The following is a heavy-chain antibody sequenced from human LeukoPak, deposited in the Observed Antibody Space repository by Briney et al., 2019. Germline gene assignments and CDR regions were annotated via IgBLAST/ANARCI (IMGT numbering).Heavy chain of an antibody. CDR1: RFSFSAYP. Sequence: GGSLRLSCEASRFSFSAYPMGWVRRAPGKGLEWVSGVSGNGDSTYYADSVKGRFTISRDNSKNTLYLQMNSLRAEDTALYYCAKGRLKFDYWGQGTQVTVSS. CDR3: AKGRLKFDY. J-gene: IGHJ4*02. D-gene: IGHD2-21*02. CDR2: VSGNGDST. V-gene: IGHV3-23*01.